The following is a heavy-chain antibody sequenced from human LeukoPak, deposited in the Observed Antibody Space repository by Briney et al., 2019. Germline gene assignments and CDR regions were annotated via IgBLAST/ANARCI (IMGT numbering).Heavy chain of an antibody. Sequence: GGSLRLSCAASGFTFSSYAMSWVRQGPGEGLEWVSAISGGGDMTHYTDSVKGRFTISRDNSKNTLYLQMNSLRPEDTAVYYCAKDEGRAGAPAGFDYWGQGTLVTVSS. D-gene: IGHD1-26*01. CDR2: ISGGGDMT. CDR1: GFTFSSYA. V-gene: IGHV3-23*01. CDR3: AKDEGRAGAPAGFDY. J-gene: IGHJ4*02.